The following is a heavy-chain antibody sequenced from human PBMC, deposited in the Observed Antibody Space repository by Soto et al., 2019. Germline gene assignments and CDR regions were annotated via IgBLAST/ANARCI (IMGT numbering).Heavy chain of an antibody. CDR1: GFTFSDAW. J-gene: IGHJ4*02. CDR3: IKNLPGGYSDYLDY. V-gene: IGHV3-15*01. D-gene: IGHD5-12*01. CDR2: IKSEAAGGTK. Sequence: EVQQVESGGGLVKPGESLRLSCAASGFTFSDAWMNWVRQAPGKGLEWVARIKSEAAGGTKDYAAPVKGRFSISRDDSTNRLYLQINSLTTDDSAVYYCIKNLPGGYSDYLDYGGQETVVTVSA.